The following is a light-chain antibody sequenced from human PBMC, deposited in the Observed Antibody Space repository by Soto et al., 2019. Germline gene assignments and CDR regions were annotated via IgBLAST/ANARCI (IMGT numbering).Light chain of an antibody. Sequence: LTQPASVSGSPGQSITISCTGTSSDVGSYNLVSWYQQHPGKAPKLMIYEVSKRPSGVSNRFSGSKSGNTASLTISGLQAEDEADYYCCSYAGSSSFVFGTGTKVTVL. V-gene: IGLV2-23*02. CDR1: SSDVGSYNL. CDR3: CSYAGSSSFV. CDR2: EVS. J-gene: IGLJ1*01.